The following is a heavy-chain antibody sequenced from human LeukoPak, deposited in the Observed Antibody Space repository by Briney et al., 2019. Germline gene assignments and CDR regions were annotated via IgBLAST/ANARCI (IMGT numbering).Heavy chain of an antibody. J-gene: IGHJ6*03. CDR2: IKQDGSEK. CDR3: ARDSYGSGSYYSWGSYYYMDV. D-gene: IGHD3-10*01. Sequence: GGSLRLSCAASGFTFSSYWMSWVRQAPGKGLEWVANIKQDGSEKYYVDSVKGRFTISRDNAKNSLYLQMNSLRAEDTAVYYSARDSYGSGSYYSWGSYYYMDVWGKGTTVTVSS. CDR1: GFTFSSYW. V-gene: IGHV3-7*01.